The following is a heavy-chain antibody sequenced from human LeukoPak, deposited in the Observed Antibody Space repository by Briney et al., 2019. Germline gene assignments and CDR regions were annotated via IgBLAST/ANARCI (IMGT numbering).Heavy chain of an antibody. V-gene: IGHV3-21*01. J-gene: IGHJ5*02. CDR3: ARDLRYSSSWYWDWFDP. Sequence: PGGSLRLSCAASGFTFSSYSMNWVRQAPGKGLEWVSSISSSSSYIYYADSVKGRFTISRESAKNSLYLQMNSLRAEDTAVYYCARDLRYSSSWYWDWFDPWGQGTLVTVSS. D-gene: IGHD6-13*01. CDR2: ISSSSSYI. CDR1: GFTFSSYS.